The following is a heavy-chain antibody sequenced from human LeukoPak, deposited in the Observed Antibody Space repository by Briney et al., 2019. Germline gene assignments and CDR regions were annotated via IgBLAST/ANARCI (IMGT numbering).Heavy chain of an antibody. D-gene: IGHD3-10*01. CDR1: GFTFSSYA. Sequence: QSGGSLRLSCAASGFTFSSYAMSWVRQAPGKGLEWVSAISGSGGSTYYADSVKGRFTISRDNSKNTLYLQMNSLRAEDTAVYYCAKDLRYYGSGSPENWFDPWGQGTLVTVSS. J-gene: IGHJ5*02. CDR2: ISGSGGST. V-gene: IGHV3-23*01. CDR3: AKDLRYYGSGSPENWFDP.